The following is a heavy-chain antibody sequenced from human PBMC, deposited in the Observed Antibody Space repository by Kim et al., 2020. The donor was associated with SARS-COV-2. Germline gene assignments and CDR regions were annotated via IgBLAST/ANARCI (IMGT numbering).Heavy chain of an antibody. CDR1: GFIFSKYA. D-gene: IGHD2-8*01. J-gene: IGHJ5*02. V-gene: IGHV3-23*01. Sequence: GGSLRLSCAASGFIFSKYALSWVRQVPGKGLEWVSAIVGSGESTYYADSVKGRFTISRDNSKNTLYLQINSLRAEDTAVYYCGRTIDTNHAAGWFDPWGQGTLVTVSS. CDR2: IVGSGEST. CDR3: GRTIDTNHAAGWFDP.